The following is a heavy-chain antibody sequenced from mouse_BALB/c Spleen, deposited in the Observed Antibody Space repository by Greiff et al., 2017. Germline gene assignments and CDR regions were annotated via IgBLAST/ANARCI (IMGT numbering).Heavy chain of an antibody. D-gene: IGHD2-14*01. J-gene: IGHJ4*01. Sequence: EVKLMESGGGLVKPGGSLKLSCAASGFTFSSYAMSWVRQTPEKRLEWVASISSGGSTYYPDSVKGRFTISRDNARNILYLQMSSLRSEDTAMYYCARCERYDVYYYAMDYWGQGTSVTVSS. CDR1: GFTFSSYA. CDR2: ISSGGST. V-gene: IGHV5-6-5*01. CDR3: ARCERYDVYYYAMDY.